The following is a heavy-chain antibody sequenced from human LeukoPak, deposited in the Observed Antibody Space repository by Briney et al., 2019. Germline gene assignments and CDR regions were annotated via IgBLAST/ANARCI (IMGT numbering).Heavy chain of an antibody. J-gene: IGHJ4*02. D-gene: IGHD1-1*01. V-gene: IGHV3-74*01. CDR3: ASGNWNDRYYFDY. Sequence: PGGSLRLSCAAPGFTFSSHWMHWVRQAPGKGLVWVSRISSDGSSTSYADSVKGRFTISRDNAKNTLYLQMNSLRAEDTDVYYCASGNWNDRYYFDYWGQGTLVTVSS. CDR1: GFTFSSHW. CDR2: ISSDGSST.